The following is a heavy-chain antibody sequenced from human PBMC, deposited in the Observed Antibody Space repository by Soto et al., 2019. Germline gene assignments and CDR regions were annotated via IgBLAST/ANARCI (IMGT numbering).Heavy chain of an antibody. J-gene: IGHJ6*02. D-gene: IGHD1-26*01. CDR1: GYTLTTFF. CDR3: AGEAIVAGATTGMDV. V-gene: IGHV1-46*01. CDR2: INPGYPAGIST. Sequence: QVQLVQSGAEVKKHGASVKVACKASGYTLTTFFMHWVRQAPGQGLEWMGVINPGYPAGISTTDAQEVQCRVTMTTDTSTSTVYMELSRLRSDDTAVYYCAGEAIVAGATTGMDVWGQGTTVTVSS.